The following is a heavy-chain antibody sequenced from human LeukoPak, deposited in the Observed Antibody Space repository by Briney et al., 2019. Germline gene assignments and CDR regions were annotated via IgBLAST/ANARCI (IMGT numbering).Heavy chain of an antibody. V-gene: IGHV4-59*08. D-gene: IGHD5-18*01. J-gene: IGHJ6*02. CDR3: ARLSFVDTAMVGNYYYYGMDV. Sequence: SETLSLTCAVYGGSFSSYYWSWIRQPPGKGLEWIGYIYYSGSTNYNPSLKSRVTISVDTSKNQFSLKLSSVTAADTAVYYCARLSFVDTAMVGNYYYYGMDVWGQGTTVTVSS. CDR2: IYYSGST. CDR1: GGSFSSYY.